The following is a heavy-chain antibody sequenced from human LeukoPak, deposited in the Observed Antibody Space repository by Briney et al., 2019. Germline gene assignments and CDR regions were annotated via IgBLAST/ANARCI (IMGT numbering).Heavy chain of an antibody. D-gene: IGHD3-22*01. Sequence: PSETLSLTCTVSGGSISSGGYYWSWIRQHPGKGLEWIGYIYYSGSTYYNPSLKSRVTISVDTSKNQFSLKLSSVTAADTAVYYCARDRPYYYDSSGYYYGMDVWGQGTTVTVSS. CDR3: ARDRPYYYDSSGYYYGMDV. CDR1: GGSISSGGYY. V-gene: IGHV4-31*03. CDR2: IYYSGST. J-gene: IGHJ6*02.